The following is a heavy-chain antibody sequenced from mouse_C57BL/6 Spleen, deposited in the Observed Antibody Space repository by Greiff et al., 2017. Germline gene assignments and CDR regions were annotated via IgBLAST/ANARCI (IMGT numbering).Heavy chain of an antibody. D-gene: IGHD1-1*01. V-gene: IGHV1-50*01. CDR1: GYTFTSYW. CDR2: IDPSDSYT. Sequence: QVQLQQPGAELVKPGASVKLSCKASGYTFTSYWMQWVKQRPGQGLEWIGEIDPSDSYTNYNQKFKGKATLTVDTSSSTAYMQLCSLTSEDSAVYYCATTVVATRYWGQGTTLTVSS. CDR3: ATTVVATRY. J-gene: IGHJ2*01.